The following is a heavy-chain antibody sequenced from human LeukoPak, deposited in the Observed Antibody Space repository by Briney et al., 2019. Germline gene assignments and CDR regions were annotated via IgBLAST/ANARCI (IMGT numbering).Heavy chain of an antibody. J-gene: IGHJ4*02. Sequence: GGSLRLSCAASGFTFSDYYMSWIRQAPGKGLEWVSYISSSGSTMYYADSVKGRFTISRDNAKNSLYLQMNSLRAEDTAVYYCARDRYFGDIVVVVGYWGQGTLVTVSS. CDR1: GFTFSDYY. CDR3: ARDRYFGDIVVVVGY. D-gene: IGHD2-15*01. V-gene: IGHV3-11*04. CDR2: ISSSGSTM.